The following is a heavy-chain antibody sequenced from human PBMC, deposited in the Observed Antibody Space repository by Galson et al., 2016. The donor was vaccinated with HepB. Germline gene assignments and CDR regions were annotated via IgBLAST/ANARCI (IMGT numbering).Heavy chain of an antibody. CDR2: ISYDGSNN. D-gene: IGHD4-23*01. CDR1: GFTFSSYA. CDR3: ARDYYGGNSVVCAY. V-gene: IGHV3-30-3*01. Sequence: SLRLSCAASGFTFSSYAMYWVRQAPGKGLEWVAVISYDGSNNYYADSVKGRLTNSRDNSKNTLYLQINSLRAEDTAVYYCARDYYGGNSVVCAYWGQGTLVTVSS. J-gene: IGHJ4*02.